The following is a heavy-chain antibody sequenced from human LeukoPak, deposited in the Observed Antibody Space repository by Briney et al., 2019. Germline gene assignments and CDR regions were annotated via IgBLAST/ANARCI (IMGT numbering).Heavy chain of an antibody. Sequence: SETLSLTCAVYGGSFSGYYWSWIRQPPGKGLEWMGEINHSGSTNYNPSLKRRVTISVDTSQNQFSLKLSSVTAADTAVYYCARAGFRCSSTSCYTDYYYYYMDVWGKGTTVTVSS. CDR2: INHSGST. J-gene: IGHJ6*03. CDR1: GGSFSGYY. D-gene: IGHD2-2*02. V-gene: IGHV4-34*01. CDR3: ARAGFRCSSTSCYTDYYYYYMDV.